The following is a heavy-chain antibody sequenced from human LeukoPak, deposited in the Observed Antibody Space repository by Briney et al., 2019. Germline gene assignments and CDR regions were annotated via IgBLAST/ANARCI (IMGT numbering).Heavy chain of an antibody. CDR1: GGSISSYY. CDR2: IYYSGST. D-gene: IGHD6-13*01. CDR3: ASAIAAAGTFVY. V-gene: IGHV4-59*07. Sequence: SDTLSLTCTLSGGSISSYYWSWLRQPPGKGLEWIGYIYYSGSTNYNPSLKSRVTISVDTSKNQFSLKLSSVTAADTAVYYCASAIAAAGTFVYWGQGTLVTVSS. J-gene: IGHJ4*02.